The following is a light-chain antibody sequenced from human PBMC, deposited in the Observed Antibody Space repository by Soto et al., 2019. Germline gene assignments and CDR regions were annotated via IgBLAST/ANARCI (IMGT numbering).Light chain of an antibody. V-gene: IGKV1-39*01. CDR1: QSISSY. CDR2: AAS. J-gene: IGKJ4*01. Sequence: DIQMTQSPSSLSASVGDRVTITCRASQSISSYLNWYQQKPGKAPKLLIYAASSLQIGVPSRFSGSGSGTDFTLTISSLQPEDFATYYCQQSYSTPLTFGGVTKVEIK. CDR3: QQSYSTPLT.